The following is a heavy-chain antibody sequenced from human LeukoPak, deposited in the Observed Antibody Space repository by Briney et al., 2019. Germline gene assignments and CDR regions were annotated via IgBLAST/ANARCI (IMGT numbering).Heavy chain of an antibody. CDR3: AREAYYYYYMDV. CDR2: INHSGST. V-gene: IGHV4-34*01. J-gene: IGHJ6*03. CDR1: GGSFSSYY. Sequence: SETLSLTCAVYGGSFSSYYWSWIRQPPGKGLEWIGEINHSGSTNYNPSLKSRVTISVDTSKNQFSLKLSSVTAADTAVYYCAREAYYYYYMDVWGEGTTVTVSS.